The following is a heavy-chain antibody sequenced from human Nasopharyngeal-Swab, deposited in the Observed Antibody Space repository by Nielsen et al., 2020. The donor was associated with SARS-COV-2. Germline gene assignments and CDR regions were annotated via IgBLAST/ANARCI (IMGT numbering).Heavy chain of an antibody. Sequence: SETLSLTCTVSGGSVSSGSYYWSWIRQPPGKGLEWIGYIYYSGSTNYNPSLKSRVTISVDTSKNQFSLKLSSVTAADTAVYYCARDIYDFWSGYGADAFDIWGQGTMVTVSS. CDR2: IYYSGST. D-gene: IGHD3-3*01. CDR3: ARDIYDFWSGYGADAFDI. J-gene: IGHJ3*02. V-gene: IGHV4-61*01. CDR1: GGSVSSGSYY.